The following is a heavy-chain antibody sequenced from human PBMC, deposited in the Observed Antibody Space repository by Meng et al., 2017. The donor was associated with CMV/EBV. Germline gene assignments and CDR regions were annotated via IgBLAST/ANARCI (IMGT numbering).Heavy chain of an antibody. CDR3: ARLSYSSSWYEWFDP. Sequence: GESLKISCAASGFTVSSNYMSWVRQAPGEGLEWVSVIYSGGSTYYADSVKGRFTISRDNSKNTLYLQMNSLRAEDTAVYYCARLSYSSSWYEWFDPWGQGTLVTVSS. CDR2: IYSGGST. J-gene: IGHJ5*02. D-gene: IGHD6-13*01. CDR1: GFTVSSNY. V-gene: IGHV3-53*01.